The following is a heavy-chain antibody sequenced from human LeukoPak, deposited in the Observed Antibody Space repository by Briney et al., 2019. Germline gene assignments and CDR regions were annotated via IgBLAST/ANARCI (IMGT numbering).Heavy chain of an antibody. Sequence: PGGSLRLSCTASGFTFNNYGMHYVRQAPGKGLEWVAVISDDGRNKRYADSVRGRFTISRDNAKNSLYLQMNSLRAEDTAVYYCAKNGGSGSYVDYWGQGTLVTVSS. CDR3: AKNGGSGSYVDY. CDR2: ISDDGRNK. CDR1: GFTFNNYG. D-gene: IGHD3-10*01. J-gene: IGHJ4*02. V-gene: IGHV3-30*18.